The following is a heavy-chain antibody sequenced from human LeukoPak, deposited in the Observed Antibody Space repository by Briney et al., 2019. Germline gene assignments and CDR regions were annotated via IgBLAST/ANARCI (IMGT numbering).Heavy chain of an antibody. Sequence: GGSLRLSCAPSGFTFSSYAMSWVRQAPGKGLEWVSGISGSANRTYYADSVKGRFTISRDNSKNTLYLQMNSLRAEDTAVYYCAKADYGPTPYYYGMDVWGQGTTVTVSS. J-gene: IGHJ6*02. CDR3: AKADYGPTPYYYGMDV. CDR2: ISGSANRT. V-gene: IGHV3-23*01. CDR1: GFTFSSYA. D-gene: IGHD4-17*01.